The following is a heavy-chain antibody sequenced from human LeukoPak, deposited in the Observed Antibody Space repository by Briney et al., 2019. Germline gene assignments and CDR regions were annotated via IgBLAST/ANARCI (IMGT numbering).Heavy chain of an antibody. D-gene: IGHD3-9*01. CDR1: GFTFSSYE. J-gene: IGHJ4*02. Sequence: QAGGSLRLSCAASGFTFSSYEMNWVRQAPGKGLEWVSYISSSGSTIYYADSVKGRFTISRDNAKNSLHLQMNSLRAEDTAVYYCAPYYDILTGYPYWGQGTLVTVSS. CDR3: APYYDILTGYPY. CDR2: ISSSGSTI. V-gene: IGHV3-48*03.